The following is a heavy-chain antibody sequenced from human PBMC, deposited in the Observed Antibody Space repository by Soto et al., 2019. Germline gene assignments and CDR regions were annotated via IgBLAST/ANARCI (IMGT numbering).Heavy chain of an antibody. D-gene: IGHD3-3*01. V-gene: IGHV2-70*01. CDR1: GFSLSTSGMC. CDR2: IDCDDVK. CDR3: ARMQYYDFWSGYPDY. J-gene: IGHJ4*02. Sequence: GSGPTLVNPTQTLTLTCTFSGFSLSTSGMCVSWIRQPPGNALVWLALIDCDDVKYYSTSLKTRLTISKDTSKNQVVLTMTNMDPLDTATYYCARMQYYDFWSGYPDYWGQGTLVTVSS.